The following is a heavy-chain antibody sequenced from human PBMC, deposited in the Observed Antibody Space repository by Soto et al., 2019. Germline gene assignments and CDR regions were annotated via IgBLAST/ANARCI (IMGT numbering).Heavy chain of an antibody. D-gene: IGHD1-1*01. V-gene: IGHV3-21*01. CDR3: ERDQRSGGYYMDV. CDR2: ISSSSSYI. CDR1: VFTFSSYS. Sequence: VQLVESGGGLVKPGGSLRLSCAASVFTFSSYSMNWVRQAPGKGLEWVSSISSSSSYIYYADSVKGRFTISRDNAKNSLYLQMNRRRAEDSAVYYCERDQRSGGYYMDVWGKGTTVTVSS. J-gene: IGHJ6*03.